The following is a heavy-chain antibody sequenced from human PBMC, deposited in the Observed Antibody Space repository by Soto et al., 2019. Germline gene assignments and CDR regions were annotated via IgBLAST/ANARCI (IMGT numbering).Heavy chain of an antibody. D-gene: IGHD3-22*01. J-gene: IGHJ4*02. CDR1: GGSISSYY. V-gene: IGHV4-4*07. Sequence: SETLSLTCTVSGGSISSYYWSWIRQPAGKGLGWIGRIYTSGSTNYNPSLKRRVTMSVDTSKNQISLKLNSVTAADTAVYSCATQSGPRYDSSGYYSLDYWGQGTLVTVS. CDR2: IYTSGST. CDR3: ATQSGPRYDSSGYYSLDY.